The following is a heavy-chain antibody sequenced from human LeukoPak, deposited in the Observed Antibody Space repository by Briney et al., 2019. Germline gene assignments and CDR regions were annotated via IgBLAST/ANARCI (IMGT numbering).Heavy chain of an antibody. J-gene: IGHJ4*02. D-gene: IGHD5-12*01. CDR2: ISSSSSYM. CDR3: AKVDIVATIDAGRLVDY. V-gene: IGHV3-21*01. CDR1: EFTFSLYT. Sequence: PGGSLRLSCAASEFTFSLYTMNWVRQAPGKGLEWVSSISSSSSYMYYADSVKGRFTISRDNSKNTLYLQMNSLRAEDTAVYYCAKVDIVATIDAGRLVDYWGQGTLVTVSS.